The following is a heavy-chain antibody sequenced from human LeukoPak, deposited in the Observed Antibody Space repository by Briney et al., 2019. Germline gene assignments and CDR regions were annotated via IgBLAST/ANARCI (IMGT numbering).Heavy chain of an antibody. CDR2: MWYDGTSQ. Sequence: GGSLRLSCAASGFTFSNYGMHWVRQAPGKGLEWVAAMWYDGTSQYYADSVKGRFTISRDNFKNTLYLQMNSLRAEDTAVYYCAKAALQLVWYFDPWGQGTLVTVSS. J-gene: IGHJ5*02. CDR1: GFTFSNYG. CDR3: AKAALQLVWYFDP. V-gene: IGHV3-33*03. D-gene: IGHD6-13*01.